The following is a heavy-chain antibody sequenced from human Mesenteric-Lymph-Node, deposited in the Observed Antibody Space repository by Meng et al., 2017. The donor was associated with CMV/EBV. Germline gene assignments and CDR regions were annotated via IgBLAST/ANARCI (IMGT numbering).Heavy chain of an antibody. D-gene: IGHD5-12*01. V-gene: IGHV1-69*05. CDR2: INPIFGTT. Sequence: SVKVSCKASGYTFSSYAIRWVRQAPGQGLEWMGGINPIFGTTNYAQKFQGRVTMTTDESMSTAYMELSSLRSDDTAVYYCARRVATSRCYFYGLDVWGQGTTVTVSS. J-gene: IGHJ6*02. CDR3: ARRVATSRCYFYGLDV. CDR1: GYTFSSYA.